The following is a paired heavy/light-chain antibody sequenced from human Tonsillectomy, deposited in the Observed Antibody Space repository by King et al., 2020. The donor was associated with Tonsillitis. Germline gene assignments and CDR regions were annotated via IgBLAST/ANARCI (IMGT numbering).Light chain of an antibody. CDR2: DVS. J-gene: IGLJ1*01. Sequence: QSALTQPASVSGSPGQSITISCTGTSSDIGGYNYASWYQHHPGKAPKLIIYDVSNRPSGASDRFSGSKSGNTASLTISGLQAEDEADYYCGTYTSTTTYVFGTGTRVTV. CDR3: GTYTSTTTYV. V-gene: IGLV2-14*01. CDR1: SSDIGGYNY.
Heavy chain of an antibody. CDR1: GFKFNIYT. V-gene: IGHV3-21*01. CDR2: INSVGDII. CDR3: AKKGNGGNIDN. J-gene: IGHJ4*02. D-gene: IGHD3-16*01. Sequence: DVQLVESGGGLVKPGGSLRLSCAASGFKFNIYTMHWVRQTPGRGLEWVSSINSVGDIIYYEDSVKGRFTISRDNAKNSVSLQMSSLRAEDTAVYFCAKKGNGGNIDNWGQGTLVTVSS.